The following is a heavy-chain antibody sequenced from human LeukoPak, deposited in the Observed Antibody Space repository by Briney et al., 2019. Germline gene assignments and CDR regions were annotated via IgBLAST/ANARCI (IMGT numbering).Heavy chain of an antibody. CDR3: ASAPRLGYCSSTSCYHFFDY. Sequence: PSQTLSLTCTVSGGSISSGDYYWSWIRQPPGKGLEWIGYIYYSGSTYYNPSLKSRVTISVDTSKNQFSLKLSSVTAADTAVYYCASAPRLGYCSSTSCYHFFDYWGQGSLVTVSS. CDR1: GGSISSGDYY. CDR2: IYYSGST. V-gene: IGHV4-30-4*08. D-gene: IGHD2-2*01. J-gene: IGHJ4*02.